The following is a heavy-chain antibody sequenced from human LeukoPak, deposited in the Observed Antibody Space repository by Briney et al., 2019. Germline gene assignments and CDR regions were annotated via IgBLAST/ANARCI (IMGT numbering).Heavy chain of an antibody. CDR2: IIPIFGTA. J-gene: IGHJ3*02. D-gene: IGHD2-21*02. CDR1: GGTFSSYT. CDR3: ARAPFCGDDCYSRAFDI. V-gene: IGHV1-69*13. Sequence: SVKVSCKASGGTFSSYTISWTRQAPGQGLEWMGGIIPIFGTANYAQKFQGRVTITADESTSTAYMELSSLRSEDTAVYYCARAPFCGDDCYSRAFDIWGQGTMVTVSS.